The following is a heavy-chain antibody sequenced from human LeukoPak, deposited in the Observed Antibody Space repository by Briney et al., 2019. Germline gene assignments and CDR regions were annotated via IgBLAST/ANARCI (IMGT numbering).Heavy chain of an antibody. CDR2: IYYSGST. CDR1: RGSVSSDSYY. Sequence: PSETLSLTCSVSRGSVSSDSYYWSWIRQPPGKGLEWIGYIYYSGSTNYNPSLKSRVTMSVDTSKNQFSLKLNSVTAADTAVYFCARGELGKGTFGSWGQGTLVTVSS. CDR3: ARGELGKGTFGS. V-gene: IGHV4-61*01. D-gene: IGHD7-27*01. J-gene: IGHJ4*02.